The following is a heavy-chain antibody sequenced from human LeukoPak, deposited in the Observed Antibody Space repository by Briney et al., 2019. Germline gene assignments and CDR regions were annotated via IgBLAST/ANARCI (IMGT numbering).Heavy chain of an antibody. CDR3: ARNSGWFRFDY. J-gene: IGHJ4*02. CDR1: GFIFTTYA. CDR2: ISYDGSNK. V-gene: IGHV3-30*04. D-gene: IGHD6-19*01. Sequence: GGSLRLSCAASGFIFTTYAIHWVRQAPGKGLEWVAIISYDGSNKYYADSVKGRFTISRDNSKNTLSLQMNSLRAEDTAVYYCARNSGWFRFDYWGQGTLVTVSS.